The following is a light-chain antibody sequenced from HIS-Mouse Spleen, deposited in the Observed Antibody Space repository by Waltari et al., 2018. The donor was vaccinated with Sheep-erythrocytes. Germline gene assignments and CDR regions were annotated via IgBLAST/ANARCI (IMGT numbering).Light chain of an antibody. CDR2: AAS. V-gene: IGKV1-9*01. J-gene: IGKJ2*01. CDR1: QGISSY. CDR3: QQLNSYPHT. Sequence: DIQLTQSPSFLSESVGDRVTITCRASQGISSYLAWYQQKPGKAPKLLIYAASTLQSGVPSRFSGSVSGTEFTLTIRSLQPEDFATYYCQQLNSYPHTFGQGTKLEIK.